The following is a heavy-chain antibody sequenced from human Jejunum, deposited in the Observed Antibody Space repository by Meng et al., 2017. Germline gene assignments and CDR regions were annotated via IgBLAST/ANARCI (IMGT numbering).Heavy chain of an antibody. CDR2: IGTGGDT. CDR3: LRGRDY. V-gene: IGHV3-13*01. D-gene: IGHD3-16*01. Sequence: EVRLVESGGGLVHPGGSLILSCAAFGFTFSRSDMHWVRQITGKGLEWVSAIGTGGDTYYPDSVKGRFTISRDNSHNTVDLQMNSVRVDDTAVYFCLRGRDYWGQGTLVTVSS. CDR1: GFTFSRSD. J-gene: IGHJ4*02.